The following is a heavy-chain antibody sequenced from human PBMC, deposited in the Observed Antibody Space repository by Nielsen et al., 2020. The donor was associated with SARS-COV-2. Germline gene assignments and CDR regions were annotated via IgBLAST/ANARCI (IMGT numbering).Heavy chain of an antibody. CDR2: ITHGGTT. V-gene: IGHV4-34*01. D-gene: IGHD3-9*01. CDR3: VRAPDYDVLTGYYPDGFDV. Sequence: SLTCAVYGGSFSAYCWTWVRQPPGKGLEWIGEITHGGTTNYNPSLKSRVTMSVDTSKNQFSLKLSSVTAADTAVYYCVRAPDYDVLTGYYPDGFDVWGRGTMVTVSS. CDR1: GGSFSAYC. J-gene: IGHJ3*01.